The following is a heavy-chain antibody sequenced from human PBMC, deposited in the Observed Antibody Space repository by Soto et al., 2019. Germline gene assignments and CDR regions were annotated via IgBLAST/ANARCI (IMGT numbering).Heavy chain of an antibody. CDR2: ISSSSSTI. J-gene: IGHJ4*02. Sequence: GGSLRLSCAASGFTFSSYSMNWVRQAPGKGLEWVSYISSSSSTIYYADSVKGRFTISRDNAKNSLYLQMNSLRAEDTAVYYCARDHSVWGGLPFDYWGQGTLVTVSS. V-gene: IGHV3-48*01. D-gene: IGHD3-16*01. CDR3: ARDHSVWGGLPFDY. CDR1: GFTFSSYS.